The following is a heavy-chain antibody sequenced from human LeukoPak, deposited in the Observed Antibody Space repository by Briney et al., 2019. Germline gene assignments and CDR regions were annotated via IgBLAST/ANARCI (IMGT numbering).Heavy chain of an antibody. Sequence: SETLSLTCTVSGGSISSSSYYWGWIRQPPGKGLEWIGNIYYSGSTYYNPSLKGRVTISVDTSKNQFSLKLSSVTAADTAVYYCARHLRPLKGILSGGYYMDVWGKGTTVTVSS. CDR3: ARHLRPLKGILSGGYYMDV. D-gene: IGHD1-14*01. J-gene: IGHJ6*03. CDR1: GGSISSSSYY. V-gene: IGHV4-39*07. CDR2: IYYSGST.